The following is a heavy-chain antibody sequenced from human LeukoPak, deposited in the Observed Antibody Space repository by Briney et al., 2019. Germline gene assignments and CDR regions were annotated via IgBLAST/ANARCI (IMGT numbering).Heavy chain of an antibody. CDR3: AKDRQGRLLGWFDP. J-gene: IGHJ5*02. D-gene: IGHD1-26*01. Sequence: PGGALRLSCAASGFTLSSNYMSWVRQAPGKGLEWGSVIYSGGSTYYADSVKGRFTISRDNSKNTLYLQMNSLRAEDTAVYYCAKDRQGRLLGWFDPWGQGTLVTVSS. CDR1: GFTLSSNY. CDR2: IYSGGST. V-gene: IGHV3-53*01.